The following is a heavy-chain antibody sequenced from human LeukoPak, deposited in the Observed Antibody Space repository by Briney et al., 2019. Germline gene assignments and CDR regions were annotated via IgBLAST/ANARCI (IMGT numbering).Heavy chain of an antibody. Sequence: GGSLRLSCAASGFTFSSSWMSWVRQAPGKGLEWVSAISGSGGSTYYADSVKGRFTISRDNSKNTLYLQMNSLRAEDTAVYYCAARVAAAGTYYWGQGTLVTVSS. J-gene: IGHJ4*02. CDR3: AARVAAAGTYY. V-gene: IGHV3-23*01. CDR1: GFTFSSSW. D-gene: IGHD6-13*01. CDR2: ISGSGGST.